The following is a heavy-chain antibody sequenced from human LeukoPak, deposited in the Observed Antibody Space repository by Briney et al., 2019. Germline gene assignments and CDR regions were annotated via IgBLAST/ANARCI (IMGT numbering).Heavy chain of an antibody. J-gene: IGHJ4*02. CDR2: FDPEDGET. D-gene: IGHD6-19*01. Sequence: ASVKVSCNVSGYTLTELSMHWVRQAPGKGLEWMGGFDPEDGETIYAQKFQGRVTMTEDTSTDTAYMELSSLRSEDTAVYYCATGKKQWLDRKWDFWGQGTLVTVSS. V-gene: IGHV1-24*01. CDR3: ATGKKQWLDRKWDF. CDR1: GYTLTELS.